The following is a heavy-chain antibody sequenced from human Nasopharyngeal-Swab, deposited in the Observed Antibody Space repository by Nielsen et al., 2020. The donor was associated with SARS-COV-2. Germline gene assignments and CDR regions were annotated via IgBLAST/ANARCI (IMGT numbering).Heavy chain of an antibody. D-gene: IGHD3-3*01. V-gene: IGHV4-34*01. J-gene: IGHJ6*02. Sequence: SETLSLTCAVYGGSISGYYWSWIRQPPGTGLEWIGEINHSGSTNYNPSLKSRVTISVDTSKNQFSLKLSSVTAADTAVYYCARGRGLRHYYYFYGMDVWGQGTTVTVSS. CDR2: INHSGST. CDR1: GGSISGYY. CDR3: ARGRGLRHYYYFYGMDV.